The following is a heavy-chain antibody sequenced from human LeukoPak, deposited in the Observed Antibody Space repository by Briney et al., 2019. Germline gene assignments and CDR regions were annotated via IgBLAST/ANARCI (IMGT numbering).Heavy chain of an antibody. Sequence: EASVKVSCKACGYTFTSYGISWVRQAPGQGLEWMGWISAYNGNTNYAQKLQGRVTMTTDTSTSTAYMELRSLRSDDTAVYYCARLCSGIYFDYWGQGTLVTVSS. D-gene: IGHD1-14*01. CDR2: ISAYNGNT. CDR1: GYTFTSYG. J-gene: IGHJ4*02. V-gene: IGHV1-18*01. CDR3: ARLCSGIYFDY.